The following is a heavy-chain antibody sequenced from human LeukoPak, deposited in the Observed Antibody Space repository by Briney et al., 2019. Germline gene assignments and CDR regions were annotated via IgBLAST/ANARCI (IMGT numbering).Heavy chain of an antibody. J-gene: IGHJ3*02. CDR2: IYHSGST. V-gene: IGHV4-38-2*02. CDR1: GYSISSGYY. D-gene: IGHD6-13*01. CDR3: ARKGSSSWYSDAFDI. Sequence: PSETLSLTCTVSGYSISSGYYWGWIRQPPGKGLEWIGSIYHSGSTYYNPSLKSRVTISVDTSKNQFSLKLSSVTAADTAVYYCARKGSSSWYSDAFDIWGQGTMVTVSS.